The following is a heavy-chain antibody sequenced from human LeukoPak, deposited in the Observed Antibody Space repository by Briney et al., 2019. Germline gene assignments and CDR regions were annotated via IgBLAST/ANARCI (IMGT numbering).Heavy chain of an antibody. J-gene: IGHJ4*02. Sequence: GGSLRLSCAASGFTFSTYAMNWVRQAPGKGLEWVSIISGSGGSTHYADSVKGRFTVSRDNSKNTLYLQMNSLRAEDTAVYYCAKDRSGSGSYGLDFWGQGTLVTVSS. V-gene: IGHV3-23*01. CDR3: AKDRSGSGSYGLDF. D-gene: IGHD3-10*01. CDR2: ISGSGGST. CDR1: GFTFSTYA.